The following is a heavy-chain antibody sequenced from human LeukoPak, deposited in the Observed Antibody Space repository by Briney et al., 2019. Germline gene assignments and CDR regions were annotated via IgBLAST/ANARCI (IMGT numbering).Heavy chain of an antibody. CDR2: IYTSGST. CDR1: GGSISSGSYY. J-gene: IGHJ4*02. Sequence: SETLSLTCTVSGGSISSGSYYWSWIRQPAGKGLEWIGRIYTSGSTNYNPSLKSRVTISVDTSKNQFSLKLSSVTAADTAVYYCARQDYGDYVFHYWGQGTLVTVSS. CDR3: ARQDYGDYVFHY. D-gene: IGHD4-17*01. V-gene: IGHV4-61*02.